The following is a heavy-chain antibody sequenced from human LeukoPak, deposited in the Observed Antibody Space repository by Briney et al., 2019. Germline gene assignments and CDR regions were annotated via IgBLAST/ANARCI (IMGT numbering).Heavy chain of an antibody. CDR3: ARSPSPGEPYYYYMDV. D-gene: IGHD3-10*01. CDR2: ISAYNGNT. CDR1: GYTFTSYG. Sequence: ASVKVSCKASGYTFTSYGISWVRQAPGQGLEWMGWISAYNGNTNYAQKLQGRVTMTTDTSTSTAYMELRSLRSDDTAVYYCARSPSPGEPYYYYMDVWGKGTTVTVSS. J-gene: IGHJ6*03. V-gene: IGHV1-18*01.